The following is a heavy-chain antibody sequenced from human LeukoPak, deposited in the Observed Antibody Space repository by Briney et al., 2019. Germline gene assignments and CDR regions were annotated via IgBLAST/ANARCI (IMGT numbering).Heavy chain of an antibody. CDR3: ARVSSPYSNYGDRTDY. V-gene: IGHV3-66*01. J-gene: IGHJ4*02. CDR1: GFTVSSNY. D-gene: IGHD4-11*01. Sequence: GGSLRLSCAASGFTVSSNYMSWVRQAPGKGLEWVSVIYSGGSTFYADSVQGRFTISRDNSNNTLFLQMNRLRVEDTAVYYCARVSSPYSNYGDRTDYWGQGTLVTVSS. CDR2: IYSGGST.